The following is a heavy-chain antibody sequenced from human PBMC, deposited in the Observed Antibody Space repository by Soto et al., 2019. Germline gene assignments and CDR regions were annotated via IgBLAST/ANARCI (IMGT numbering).Heavy chain of an antibody. CDR1: GGSISSNKW. D-gene: IGHD3-9*01. CDR2: IYHSGTT. V-gene: IGHV4-4*02. Sequence: QVQLQESGPGLVKPSGTLSLNCTVSGGSISSNKWWSWVRQPPGKGLEWIGAIYHSGTTYYNPSLTRRLTISVDKPQNQFALMLTSVTAADTAVYYCAVRDPFVIVTAYDRWSQGALVTVSS. J-gene: IGHJ4*02. CDR3: AVRDPFVIVTAYDR.